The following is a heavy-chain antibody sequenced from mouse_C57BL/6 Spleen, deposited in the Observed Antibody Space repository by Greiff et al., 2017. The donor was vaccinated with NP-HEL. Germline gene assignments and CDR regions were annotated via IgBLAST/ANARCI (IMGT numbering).Heavy chain of an antibody. V-gene: IGHV1-54*01. CDR3: ARSMDGYFDY. CDR2: INPGSGGP. Sequence: VQLQQSGAELVRPGTSVKVSCKASGYAFTNYLIEWVKQRPGQGLEWIGVINPGSGGPNYNEKFKGKATLTADKSSSTAYMQLSSLTSEDSAVYFCARSMDGYFDYWGQGTTLTVSS. CDR1: GYAFTNYL. D-gene: IGHD2-3*01. J-gene: IGHJ2*01.